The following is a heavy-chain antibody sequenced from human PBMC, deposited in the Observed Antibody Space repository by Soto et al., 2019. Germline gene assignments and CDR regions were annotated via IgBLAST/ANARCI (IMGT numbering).Heavy chain of an antibody. Sequence: SVKVSCKASGGTFSSYAISWVRQAPGQGLEWMGGIIPIFGTANYAQKFQGRVTITADESTSTAYMELSSLRSEDTAVYYCARSQSGVTRMYYYYGMDVWGKGTTVTVSS. CDR3: ARSQSGVTRMYYYYGMDV. V-gene: IGHV1-69*13. J-gene: IGHJ6*04. D-gene: IGHD3-10*01. CDR2: IIPIFGTA. CDR1: GGTFSSYA.